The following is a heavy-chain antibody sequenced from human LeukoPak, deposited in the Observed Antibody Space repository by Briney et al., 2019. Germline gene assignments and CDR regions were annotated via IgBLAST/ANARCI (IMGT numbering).Heavy chain of an antibody. D-gene: IGHD3-16*01. CDR3: AGRRVLDASFDY. V-gene: IGHV3-66*02. Sequence: PGGSLRLSCAASGFTVSNNYMSWVRQAPGKGLEWVSVIYSGDNTYYVESVKGRFTISRDNSKNTLFVQMNRLRAEDTAVYYCAGRRVLDASFDYWGQGTLVTVSS. CDR2: IYSGDNT. J-gene: IGHJ4*02. CDR1: GFTVSNNY.